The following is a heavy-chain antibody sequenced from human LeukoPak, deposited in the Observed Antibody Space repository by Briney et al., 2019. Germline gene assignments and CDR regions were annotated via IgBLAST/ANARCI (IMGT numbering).Heavy chain of an antibody. V-gene: IGHV1-2*02. CDR3: ARGRGKVVIAYFDY. CDR1: GYTFTGYY. CDR2: INPNSGGT. D-gene: IGHD3-22*01. J-gene: IGHJ4*02. Sequence: GSVKVSCKASGYTFTGYYMHWVRQAPGQGLEWMGWINPNSGGTNYAQKFQGRVTMTRDTSISTAYMELSRLRSDDTAVYYCARGRGKVVIAYFDYWGQGTLVTVSS.